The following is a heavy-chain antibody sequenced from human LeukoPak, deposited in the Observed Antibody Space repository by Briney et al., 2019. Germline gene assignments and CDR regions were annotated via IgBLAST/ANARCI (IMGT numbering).Heavy chain of an antibody. CDR1: GGSISSYY. CDR2: IYTSGST. CDR3: GRDPGYCSSTSCVDYFDY. V-gene: IGHV4-4*07. Sequence: SETLSLTCTVSGGSISSYYWSWIRQPAGKGLEWIGRIYTSGSTNYNPSLKSRVTMSVDTSKNQFSLKLSSVTAADTAVYYCGRDPGYCSSTSCVDYFDYWGQGTLVTVSS. J-gene: IGHJ4*02. D-gene: IGHD2-2*01.